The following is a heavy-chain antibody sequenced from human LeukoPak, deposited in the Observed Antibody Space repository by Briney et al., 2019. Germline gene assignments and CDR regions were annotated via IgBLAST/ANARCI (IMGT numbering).Heavy chain of an antibody. Sequence: SETLSLTCTVSGGSISSSSYFWGWVRQPPGKGLEWIGIIYYSGSAYYNPSLKSRVTISVDTSKNQYSLKLTSVTAADTAVYYCARVGVELHQPLDYWGRGTLVTVSS. CDR2: IYYSGSA. J-gene: IGHJ4*02. D-gene: IGHD1-7*01. CDR3: ARVGVELHQPLDY. V-gene: IGHV4-39*07. CDR1: GGSISSSSYF.